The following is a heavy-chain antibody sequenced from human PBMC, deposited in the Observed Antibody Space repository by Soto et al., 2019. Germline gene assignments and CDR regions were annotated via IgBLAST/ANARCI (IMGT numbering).Heavy chain of an antibody. CDR3: ESAVDYGDYVVGRFDP. CDR2: IIPIFGTA. V-gene: IGHV1-69*13. J-gene: IGHJ5*02. CDR1: GGNFSSYA. D-gene: IGHD4-17*01. Sequence: SVKVSCKASGGNFSSYAIRWVRQAPGQGLEWMGGIIPIFGTAKYAQKFQGRVTITADESTSTAYMELSSLRSEDTAVYYCESAVDYGDYVVGRFDPRGQGTLVTVSS.